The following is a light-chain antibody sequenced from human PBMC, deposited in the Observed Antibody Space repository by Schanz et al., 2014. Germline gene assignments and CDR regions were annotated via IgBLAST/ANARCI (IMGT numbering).Light chain of an antibody. CDR3: QHLA. J-gene: IGKJ1*01. Sequence: DIQMTQSPSTVSASVGDRVTISCRASQSIGAYLAWYQQKPGTAPKLLLYQASTLRTGVPSRFSGSGSGTEFTLTISSLQPDDFATYYCQHLAFGQGTKVELK. V-gene: IGKV1-5*03. CDR2: QAS. CDR1: QSIGAY.